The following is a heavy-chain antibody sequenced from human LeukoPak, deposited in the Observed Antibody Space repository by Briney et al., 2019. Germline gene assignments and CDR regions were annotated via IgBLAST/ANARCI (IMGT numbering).Heavy chain of an antibody. Sequence: GGSLRLSCAASGFTFSSYAMSWVRQAPGKGLEWVSAISGSGGSTYYADSVKGRFTISRDNSRNTPYLQMNSLRAEDTAVYYCAKHRITMVRVNWFDPWGQGTLVTVSS. CDR2: ISGSGGST. CDR1: GFTFSSYA. CDR3: AKHRITMVRVNWFDP. V-gene: IGHV3-23*01. D-gene: IGHD3-10*01. J-gene: IGHJ5*02.